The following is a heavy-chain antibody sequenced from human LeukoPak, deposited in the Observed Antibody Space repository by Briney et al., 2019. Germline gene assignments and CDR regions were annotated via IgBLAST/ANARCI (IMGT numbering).Heavy chain of an antibody. Sequence: SVKVSCNASGGTFSNYAISWVRQAPGQGLEWMGGIIPIFGTANYAQKFQGRVTITADESTSTAYMELSSLRSEDTAVYYCARVTYYYDSSGYPLEDYWGQGTLVTVSS. D-gene: IGHD3-22*01. CDR1: GGTFSNYA. CDR2: IIPIFGTA. J-gene: IGHJ4*02. V-gene: IGHV1-69*13. CDR3: ARVTYYYDSSGYPLEDY.